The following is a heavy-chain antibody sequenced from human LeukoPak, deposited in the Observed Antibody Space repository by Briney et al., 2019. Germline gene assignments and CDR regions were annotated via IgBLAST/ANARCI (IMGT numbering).Heavy chain of an antibody. CDR1: GYSVSSGLF. Sequence: PSETPSLTCAVSGYSVSSGLFWGWIRQSPGKGLEWIATIYHNWITHYNPSLKSRITISRDTSKNQFSLKMSSVTAEDTAVYYCTRGVALSDHGIIDSWGQGTLVTVSS. V-gene: IGHV4-38-2*01. CDR3: TRGVALSDHGIIDS. D-gene: IGHD1-1*01. CDR2: IYHNWIT. J-gene: IGHJ4*02.